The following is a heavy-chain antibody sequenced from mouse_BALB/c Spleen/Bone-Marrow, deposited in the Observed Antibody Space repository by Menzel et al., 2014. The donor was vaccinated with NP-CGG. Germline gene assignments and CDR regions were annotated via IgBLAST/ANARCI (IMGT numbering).Heavy chain of an antibody. Sequence: QVQLQQSGAELVRPGASVKLSCKASGYTFTNCWINWVKQRPGQGLEWIGNIYPSDSYTNYNQKFKDRATLTVDKSSSTAYMQLSSPTSEDSAVYYCTRWLPYAMDYWGQGTSVTVSS. J-gene: IGHJ4*01. CDR3: TRWLPYAMDY. CDR1: GYTFTNCW. CDR2: IYPSDSYT. D-gene: IGHD2-2*01. V-gene: IGHV1-69*02.